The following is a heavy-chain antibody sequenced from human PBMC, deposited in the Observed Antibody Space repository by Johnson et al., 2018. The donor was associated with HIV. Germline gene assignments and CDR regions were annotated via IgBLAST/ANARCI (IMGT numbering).Heavy chain of an antibody. V-gene: IGHV3-30-3*01. Sequence: QVQLVESGGGVVQPGRSLRLSCAASGFTFSTYAMFWVRQAPGKGLEWVAVISHDGSNKYYGDSVKGRFTISRYNYKNMLFLQMNSLRAEDTAVYYCARGGVYKQFLSFDAFDIWGQGTMVTVSS. CDR3: ARGGVYKQFLSFDAFDI. D-gene: IGHD3-10*01. J-gene: IGHJ3*02. CDR2: ISHDGSNK. CDR1: GFTFSTYA.